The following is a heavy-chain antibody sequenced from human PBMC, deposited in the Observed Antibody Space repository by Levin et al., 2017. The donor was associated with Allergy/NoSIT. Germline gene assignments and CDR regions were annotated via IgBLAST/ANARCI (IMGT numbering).Heavy chain of an antibody. CDR1: GYTFSKFG. Sequence: ASVKVSCKTSGYTFSKFGFNWVRQAPGQGLEWMGWISAHNGNTIYAQKDQGRVTMTTDTSTSTAYMELRSLRSDDTAVYYCAASISLVRGIPKNYFDYWGQGTLVTVSS. CDR3: AASISLVRGIPKNYFDY. V-gene: IGHV1-18*01. J-gene: IGHJ4*02. D-gene: IGHD3-10*01. CDR2: ISAHNGNT.